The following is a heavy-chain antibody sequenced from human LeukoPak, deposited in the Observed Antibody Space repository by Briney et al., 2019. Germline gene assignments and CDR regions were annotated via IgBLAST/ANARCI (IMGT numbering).Heavy chain of an antibody. CDR1: GCTFSSYA. V-gene: IGHV3-23*01. Sequence: GGALRLSCAASGCTFSSYAMSWVRQAPGKGLEWVSAISGSTGNTYYADSVKGRFTISRDNSKNTVYLQMNSLRAEDTAVYYCAKDSSLYGTSWWGNYFDYWGQGTLVTVSS. D-gene: IGHD6-13*01. CDR2: ISGSTGNT. J-gene: IGHJ4*02. CDR3: AKDSSLYGTSWWGNYFDY.